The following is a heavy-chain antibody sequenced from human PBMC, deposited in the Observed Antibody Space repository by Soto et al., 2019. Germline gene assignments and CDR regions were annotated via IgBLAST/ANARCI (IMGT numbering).Heavy chain of an antibody. Sequence: EVQLVESGGCLVQPGESLKLSCAVSGFTFSGSATHRVRQASGKGLEWVGRIRSKANNYATAYAASVKGRFTISRDDSKNTAYLQMNSLKSEDTAVYYCTRGYGDYVRDYWGQGNLVTVSS. D-gene: IGHD4-17*01. CDR2: IRSKANNYAT. CDR1: GFTFSGSA. V-gene: IGHV3-73*01. CDR3: TRGYGDYVRDY. J-gene: IGHJ4*02.